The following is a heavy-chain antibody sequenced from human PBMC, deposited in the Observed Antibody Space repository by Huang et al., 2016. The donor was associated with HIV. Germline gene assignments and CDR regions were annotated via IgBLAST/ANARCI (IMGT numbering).Heavy chain of an antibody. CDR1: GYTFTDYQ. D-gene: IGHD3-22*01. Sequence: QVQLVKSGSELKKPGASVKVSCKVSGYTFTDYQISWVRQAPGQGLEWRGWIHPNTGNPTYAQGFTGRFFFSLDTSGSTAYLQISSLKAEDTAVYFCARDSGYYRYFAYWGQGTLVTVSS. CDR3: ARDSGYYRYFAY. J-gene: IGHJ4*02. V-gene: IGHV7-4-1*02. CDR2: IHPNTGNP.